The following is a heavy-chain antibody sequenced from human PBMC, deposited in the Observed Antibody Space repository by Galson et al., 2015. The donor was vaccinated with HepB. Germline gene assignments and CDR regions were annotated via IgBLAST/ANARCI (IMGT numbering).Heavy chain of an antibody. CDR1: GGTFSSYA. J-gene: IGHJ5*02. Sequence: SVKVSCKASGGTFSSYAISWVRQAPGQGLEWMGGIIPSFGTANYAQKFQGRVTMTTDESTSTVYMELSSLRSEDTAVYYCARVSEDSVAAAGRDWFDPWGQGTLVTVSS. CDR3: ARVSEDSVAAAGRDWFDP. CDR2: IIPSFGTA. V-gene: IGHV1-69*05. D-gene: IGHD6-13*01.